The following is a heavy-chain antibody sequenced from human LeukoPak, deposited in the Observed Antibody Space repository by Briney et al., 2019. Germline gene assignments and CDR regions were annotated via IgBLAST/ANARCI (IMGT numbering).Heavy chain of an antibody. V-gene: IGHV3-48*03. CDR1: GFTFSSYE. CDR3: AELGITMIGGV. Sequence: GGSLRLSCAAPGFTFSSYEMNWVRQAPGKGLEWVPYISSSGSTIYYADSVKGRFTISRDNAKNSLYLQMNSLRAEDTAVYYCAELGITMIGGVWGKGTTVTISS. CDR2: ISSSGSTI. J-gene: IGHJ6*04. D-gene: IGHD3-10*02.